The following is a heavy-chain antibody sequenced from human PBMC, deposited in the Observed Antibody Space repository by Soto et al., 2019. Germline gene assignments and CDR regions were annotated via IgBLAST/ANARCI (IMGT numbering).Heavy chain of an antibody. Sequence: GASVKVSCKASGGTFSSYTTSCVRQAPGQGLEWMGRIIPILGIANYAQKFQGRVTITADKSTSTAYMELSSLRSEDTAVYYCARKDYGDYAHAFDIWGQGTMVTVSS. V-gene: IGHV1-69*02. D-gene: IGHD4-17*01. CDR1: GGTFSSYT. J-gene: IGHJ3*02. CDR3: ARKDYGDYAHAFDI. CDR2: IIPILGIA.